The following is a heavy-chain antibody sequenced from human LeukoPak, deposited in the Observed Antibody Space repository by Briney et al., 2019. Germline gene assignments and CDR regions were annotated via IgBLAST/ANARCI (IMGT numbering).Heavy chain of an antibody. CDR2: IYYSGST. Sequence: PSETLSLTCSVSGDSISSSSHYWGWIRQPPGKGLEWIGNIYYSGSTYYNPSLKSRVTISVDTSKNQFSLKLSSVTAADTAVYYCARWLGSIAPRRGLFDYWGQGTLVTVSS. CDR3: ARWLGSIAPRRGLFDY. CDR1: GDSISSSSHY. D-gene: IGHD6-6*01. V-gene: IGHV4-39*01. J-gene: IGHJ4*02.